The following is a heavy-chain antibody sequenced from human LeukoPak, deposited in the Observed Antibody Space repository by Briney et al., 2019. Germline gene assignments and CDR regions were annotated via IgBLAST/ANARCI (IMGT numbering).Heavy chain of an antibody. CDR1: GFTFSSYW. D-gene: IGHD3-3*01. Sequence: GGSLRLSCAASGFTFSSYWMSWVRQAPGKGLEWVANIKQDGSEKYYVDSVKGRFNISRDNAKNSLYLQMNSLRAEDTAVYYCARDQHDFWSGYYNNYYFDYWGQGTLVTVSS. V-gene: IGHV3-7*03. CDR3: ARDQHDFWSGYYNNYYFDY. CDR2: IKQDGSEK. J-gene: IGHJ4*02.